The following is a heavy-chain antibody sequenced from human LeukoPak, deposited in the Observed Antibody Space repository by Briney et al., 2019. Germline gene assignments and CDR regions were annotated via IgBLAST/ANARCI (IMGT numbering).Heavy chain of an antibody. CDR2: IYYSGST. D-gene: IGHD2-8*01. J-gene: IGHJ5*02. CDR1: GRSFSGYY. Sequence: PSETLSLTCAVYGRSFSGYYWSWIRQPPGKGLEWIGYIYYSGSTNYNPSLKGRVTISVDTSKNQFSLKLSSVTAADTAVYYCARGIVLMPWGQGTLVTVSS. V-gene: IGHV4-59*01. CDR3: ARGIVLMP.